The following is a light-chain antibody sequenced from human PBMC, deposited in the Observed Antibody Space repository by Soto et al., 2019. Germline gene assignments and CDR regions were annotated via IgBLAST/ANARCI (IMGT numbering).Light chain of an antibody. Sequence: EIVFTQSPATLSLSQVGRATLSCMASQSVSSYLAWYQQKPGQAPRLLIYDASNRATGIPARFSGSGSGTDFTLTIRSLEPEDFAVYYCQQRSNWPPWTCGQGTKGDIK. J-gene: IGKJ1*01. CDR2: DAS. CDR1: QSVSSY. V-gene: IGKV3-11*01. CDR3: QQRSNWPPWT.